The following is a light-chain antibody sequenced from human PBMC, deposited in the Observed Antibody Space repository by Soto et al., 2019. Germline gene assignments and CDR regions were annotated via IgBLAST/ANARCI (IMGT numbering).Light chain of an antibody. CDR1: QGISSY. V-gene: IGKV1-9*01. J-gene: IGKJ3*01. CDR2: AAS. CDR3: QQVNSYPRT. Sequence: DIQLTQSPSFLSASVGDRVTITCRASQGISSYLAWYQQKSGKAPKLLIYAASTLQSGVPSRFSGSGSGTEFTLTISSLQPEDFATYYCQQVNSYPRTFGPGTKVDIK.